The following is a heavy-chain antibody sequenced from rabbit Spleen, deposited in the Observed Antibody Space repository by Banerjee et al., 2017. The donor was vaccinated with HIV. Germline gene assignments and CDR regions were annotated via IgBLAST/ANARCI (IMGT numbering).Heavy chain of an antibody. D-gene: IGHD2-1*01. CDR2: IYGGGGSST. CDR1: GFSFSSGYY. CDR3: ARGSAAMTMLITGYYLSL. Sequence: QQLVESGGGLVKPGASLTLTCKASGFSFSSGYYMCWVRQAPGKGLEWIACIYGGGGSSTAYASWAKGRFTISKTSSTTVPLQMTSLTAADTATYFCARGSAAMTMLITGYYLSLWGPGTLVTVS. V-gene: IGHV1S40*01. J-gene: IGHJ6*01.